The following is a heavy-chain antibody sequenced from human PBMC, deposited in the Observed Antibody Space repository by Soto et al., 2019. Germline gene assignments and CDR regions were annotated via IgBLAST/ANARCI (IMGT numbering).Heavy chain of an antibody. Sequence: ETLSLTCTVSGCSISSYYWSWIRQPPGKGLEWIGYIYYSGSTNYNPSLKSRVTISVDTSKNQFSLKLSSVTAADTAVYYCARLRNWIVGLTVGWFDPWGQGTLVTVSS. J-gene: IGHJ5*02. CDR2: IYYSGST. V-gene: IGHV4-59*01. D-gene: IGHD1-26*01. CDR1: GCSISSYY. CDR3: ARLRNWIVGLTVGWFDP.